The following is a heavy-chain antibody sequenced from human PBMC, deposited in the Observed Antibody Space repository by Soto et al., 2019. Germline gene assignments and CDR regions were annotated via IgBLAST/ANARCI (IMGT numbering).Heavy chain of an antibody. CDR3: VEGWNDF. Sequence: EVQMVQSGGDLVKPRGSLRLSCVTSGFMFSSAWMSWVRQAPGKGLEWVARIKSKADGGARDYAAPVKGRFTNSRDDSKNTVYLQMNSLRAEDTAVYYCVEGWNDFWGQGTLVTVSS. V-gene: IGHV3-15*01. CDR1: GFMFSSAW. CDR2: IKSKADGGAR. J-gene: IGHJ4*02. D-gene: IGHD1-1*01.